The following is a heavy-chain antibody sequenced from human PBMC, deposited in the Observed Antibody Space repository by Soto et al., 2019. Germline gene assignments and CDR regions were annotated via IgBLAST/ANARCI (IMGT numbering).Heavy chain of an antibody. J-gene: IGHJ6*02. CDR3: ARSAPLGYDFRSCPDGV. D-gene: IGHD3-3*01. CDR2: INAANGNT. Sequence: QVQLVQSGAEVKTPGASAKVSCKASGYTFINYAMHWVRQAHGQRLEWMGWINAANGNTKYSQKFQGRVTITRDTSASTGYVELSSLSFEDTGVYYCARSAPLGYDFRSCPDGVWGQGTTVTVSS. CDR1: GYTFINYA. V-gene: IGHV1-3*01.